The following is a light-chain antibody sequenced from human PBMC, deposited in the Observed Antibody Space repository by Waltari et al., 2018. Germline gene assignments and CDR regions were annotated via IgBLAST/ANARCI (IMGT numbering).Light chain of an antibody. CDR1: QNLLYSSNNKNH. CDR2: WAS. CDR3: QQYYNSPST. V-gene: IGKV4-1*01. J-gene: IGKJ2*01. Sequence: DIVMTQSPDSLAVSLGERATVNCKSSQNLLYSSNNKNHLAWYQQKPGQAPKLLIYWASTRESGVPDRFSGSGSGKDFTLTISSLQAEDVAVYYCQQYYNSPSTFGQGTKLEIK.